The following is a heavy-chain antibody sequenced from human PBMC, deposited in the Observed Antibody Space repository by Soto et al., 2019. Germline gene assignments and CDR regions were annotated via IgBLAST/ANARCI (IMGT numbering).Heavy chain of an antibody. J-gene: IGHJ6*02. CDR1: GYSFTSYW. CDR2: IYPGDSDT. V-gene: IGHV5-51*01. CDR3: ARRGLGASSSYSYYSTDV. Sequence: RESLKISCKSSGYSFTSYWIGWVRQMPGKGLEWMGIIYPGDSDTRYSPSFQGQVTISADKSISTAYLQWSSLKASDTAMYYCARRGLGASSSYSYYSTDVWGQGTTDTVS. D-gene: IGHD6-13*01.